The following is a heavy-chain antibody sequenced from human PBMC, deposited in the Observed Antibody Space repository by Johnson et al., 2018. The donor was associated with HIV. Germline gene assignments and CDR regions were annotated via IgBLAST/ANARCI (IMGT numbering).Heavy chain of an antibody. J-gene: IGHJ3*02. CDR3: AKDQYGSSYDI. D-gene: IGHD2-15*01. Sequence: VQLVESGGGVVQPGRSLRLSCAASGFTFGSYGIHWVRQAPGKGLEWVAVISYDGSSKYYADSLKGRFTISRDNSKNTLYLQMNSLRAEDTAVYYCAKDQYGSSYDIWGQGTMVTVSS. CDR2: ISYDGSSK. CDR1: GFTFGSYG. V-gene: IGHV3-30*18.